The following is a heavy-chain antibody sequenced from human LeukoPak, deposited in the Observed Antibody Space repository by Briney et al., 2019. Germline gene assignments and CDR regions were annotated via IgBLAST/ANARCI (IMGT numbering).Heavy chain of an antibody. CDR1: GFSVSNNY. V-gene: IGHV3-66*01. CDR2: TYSGGST. CDR3: ARAEASSWFAY. J-gene: IGHJ4*02. Sequence: GGSLRLSCAASGFSVSNNYMSWVRQAPGKGLEGGSITYSGGSTYYADSVKGRFTISRDHAKNTLYLQMNSLRAEDTAVYYCARAEASSWFAYWGQGTLVTVSS. D-gene: IGHD6-13*01.